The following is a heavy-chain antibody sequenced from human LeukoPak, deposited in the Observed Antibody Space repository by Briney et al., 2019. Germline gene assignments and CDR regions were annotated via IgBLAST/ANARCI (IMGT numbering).Heavy chain of an antibody. D-gene: IGHD6-6*01. J-gene: IGHJ5*02. CDR2: IKQDGSET. Sequence: PGGSRRLSCAASGFTLSNYWMHWVRQAPGKGLEWVANIKQDGSETHYVASVKGRFTISRDNAENSVYLQMSSLSVEDTAVYYCARAVGSNSSAWGQGTLVTVSS. CDR3: ARAVGSNSSA. CDR1: GFTLSNYW. V-gene: IGHV3-7*01.